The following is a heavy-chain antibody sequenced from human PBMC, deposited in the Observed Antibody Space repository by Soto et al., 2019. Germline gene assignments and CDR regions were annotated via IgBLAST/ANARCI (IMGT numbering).Heavy chain of an antibody. Sequence: QVQLVQSGAEVKKPGASVKISCKTSGYTFTDYCIHWVRQAPGQGLEWMGWINPDGGSTYFAPNFHGRVTMTRDTTISTAYMELNKLTSDDAAVYYCARDHSAMTSGRAGRDWCAPWGQGTLVTVAS. CDR2: INPDGGST. V-gene: IGHV1-2*02. J-gene: IGHJ5*02. CDR3: ARDHSAMTSGRAGRDWCAP. D-gene: IGHD3-10*01. CDR1: GYTFTDYC.